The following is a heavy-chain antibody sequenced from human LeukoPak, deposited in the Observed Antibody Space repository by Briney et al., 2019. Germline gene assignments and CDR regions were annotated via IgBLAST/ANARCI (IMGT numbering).Heavy chain of an antibody. CDR2: ISSSSSYI. V-gene: IGHV3-21*01. J-gene: IGHJ4*02. CDR3: ARERSSSPEY. Sequence: GGSLRLSCAASGFTFSSYSMNWVRQAPGKGLEWVSSISSSSSYIYYADSVKDRFTISRDNAKNSLYLQMNSLRAEDTAVYYCARERSSSPEYWGQGTLVTVSS. CDR1: GFTFSSYS. D-gene: IGHD6-13*01.